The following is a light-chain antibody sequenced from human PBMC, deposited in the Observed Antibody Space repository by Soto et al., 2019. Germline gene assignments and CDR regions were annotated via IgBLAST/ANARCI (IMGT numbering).Light chain of an antibody. Sequence: DIQMTQSPSTLSASVGDRVTVTCRASQTISNWLAWYQQKPGKAPKLLISKASILESGVPSRFSGSGSGTEFTLTINSLQAEDFATYYCQQYSNFRFTFGPGTKVDIK. J-gene: IGKJ3*01. V-gene: IGKV1-5*03. CDR1: QTISNW. CDR2: KAS. CDR3: QQYSNFRFT.